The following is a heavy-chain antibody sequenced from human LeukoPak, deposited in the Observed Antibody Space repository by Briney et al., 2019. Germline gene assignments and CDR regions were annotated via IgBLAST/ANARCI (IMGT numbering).Heavy chain of an antibody. Sequence: GVSLRLSCAASGFTFSSYSMNWVRQAPGKGLEWVSHISSTSRTIYYADSVKGRFTISRDNANNSLYLQLNSLRPEDTAVYFCARDRYGDYVSDCWGQGTLVTVSS. CDR1: GFTFSSYS. CDR3: ARDRYGDYVSDC. V-gene: IGHV3-48*01. CDR2: ISSTSRTI. D-gene: IGHD4-17*01. J-gene: IGHJ4*02.